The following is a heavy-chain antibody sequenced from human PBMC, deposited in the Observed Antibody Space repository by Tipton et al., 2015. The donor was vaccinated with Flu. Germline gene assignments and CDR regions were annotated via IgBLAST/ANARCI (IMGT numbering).Heavy chain of an antibody. CDR3: ARGVDSSGWYDY. Sequence: TLSLTYTVSGGSISSGSYYWSWIRQPAGKGLEWIGRIYTSGSTNYNPSLKSRVTISVDTSKNQFSLKLSSVTAADTAVYYCARGVDSSGWYDYWARERWSPSPQ. CDR1: GGSISSGSYY. V-gene: IGHV4-61*02. CDR2: IYTSGST. D-gene: IGHD6-19*01. J-gene: IGHJ4*02.